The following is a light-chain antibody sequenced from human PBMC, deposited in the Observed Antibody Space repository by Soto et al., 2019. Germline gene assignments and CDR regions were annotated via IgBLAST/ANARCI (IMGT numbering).Light chain of an antibody. V-gene: IGLV2-23*02. CDR2: EVT. Sequence: QSALTQPASVSGSPGQSITISCTGTSSDVGSNDFVSWYQRYPGKAPKLMIYEVTKRPSGVSNRFSGSKSGNTASLTISGLQAEDEADYYCCSYAGSSSSTYYVSGFGTKVTVL. J-gene: IGLJ1*01. CDR3: CSYAGSSSSTYYV. CDR1: SSDVGSNDF.